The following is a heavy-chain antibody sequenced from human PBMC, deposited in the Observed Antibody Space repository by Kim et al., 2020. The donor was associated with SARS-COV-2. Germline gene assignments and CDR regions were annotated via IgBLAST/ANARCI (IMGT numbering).Heavy chain of an antibody. J-gene: IGHJ4*02. Sequence: GGSLRLSCSVSQFIFSDYSMSWIRQAPGKGLEWIAHIDNIFGSTNYADSVKGRFTISRDNAKNSLYLEMNSLTPDDTALYYCARDPQRKDAYNHDYWGQGTLVTVFS. CDR1: QFIFSDYS. CDR3: ARDPQRKDAYNHDY. CDR2: IDNIFGST. D-gene: IGHD1-1*01. V-gene: IGHV3-11*05.